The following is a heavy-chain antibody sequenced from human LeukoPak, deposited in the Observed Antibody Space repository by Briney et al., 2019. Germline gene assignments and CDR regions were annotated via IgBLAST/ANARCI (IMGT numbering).Heavy chain of an antibody. D-gene: IGHD2-2*01. CDR1: GGSISSGDYY. CDR2: IYYSGST. V-gene: IGHV4-30-4*01. J-gene: IGHJ5*02. CDR3: ARDRGYCSSTSCYQNWFDP. Sequence: SQTLSLTCTVSGGSISSGDYYWSWIRQPPGKGLEWIGYIYYSGSTYYNPSLKSRVTISVDTSKNQFSLKLSSVTAADTAVCYCARDRGYCSSTSCYQNWFDPWGQGTLVTVSS.